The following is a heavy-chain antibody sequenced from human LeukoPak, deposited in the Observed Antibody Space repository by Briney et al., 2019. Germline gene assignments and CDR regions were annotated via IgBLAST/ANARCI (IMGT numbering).Heavy chain of an antibody. CDR3: ARAPSLNYYDSSGRAFDY. V-gene: IGHV1-2*02. J-gene: IGHJ4*02. D-gene: IGHD3-22*01. Sequence: GASVKVSCKASAYTFTGYYMHWVRQAPGQGLEWMGWINPNSGGTNYAQKFQGRVTMTRDTSISTAYMELSRLRSDDTAVYYCARAPSLNYYDSSGRAFDYWGQGTLVTVSS. CDR2: INPNSGGT. CDR1: AYTFTGYY.